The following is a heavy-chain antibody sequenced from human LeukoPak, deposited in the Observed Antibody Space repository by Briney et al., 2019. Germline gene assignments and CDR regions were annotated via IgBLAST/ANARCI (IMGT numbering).Heavy chain of an antibody. CDR1: GFTLSSYG. V-gene: IGHV3-30*19. Sequence: GGSLRLSCAASGFTLSSYGMHWVRQAPGKGLEWVAVISYDGSNKYYADSVKGRFTISRDNSKNTLYLQMNSLRAEDTAVYYCARATYYYYGMDVWGQGTTVTVSS. CDR2: ISYDGSNK. J-gene: IGHJ6*02. CDR3: ARATYYYYGMDV.